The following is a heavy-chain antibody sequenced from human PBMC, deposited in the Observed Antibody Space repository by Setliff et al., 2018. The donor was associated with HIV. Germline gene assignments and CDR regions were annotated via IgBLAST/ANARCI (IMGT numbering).Heavy chain of an antibody. D-gene: IGHD2-15*01. Sequence: PSETLSLTCTVSGGSIRTGAYYWGWIRQPPGKGLEWIGSIYYDGRTFYKPSLKSRLTISRDTSKRQVFLKVPFVDAADTAVYFCARGFKNEYEFSGYMDVWGNGTMVTVSS. V-gene: IGHV4-39*07. CDR2: IYYDGRT. CDR1: GGSIRTGAYY. J-gene: IGHJ6*03. CDR3: ARGFKNEYEFSGYMDV.